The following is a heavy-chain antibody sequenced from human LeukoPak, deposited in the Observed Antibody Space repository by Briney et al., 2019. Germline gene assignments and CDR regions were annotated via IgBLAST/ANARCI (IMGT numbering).Heavy chain of an antibody. D-gene: IGHD6-19*01. CDR1: GFTFSSYA. CDR3: AKVRWDNSGWYYLDY. Sequence: PGGSLILSCAASGFTFSSYAMHWVRQAPGKGLEWVAVISYDGSNKYYADSVKGRFTISRDNSKNTLYLQMNSLRAEDTAVYYCAKVRWDNSGWYYLDYWGQGTLVTVSS. V-gene: IGHV3-30*04. J-gene: IGHJ4*02. CDR2: ISYDGSNK.